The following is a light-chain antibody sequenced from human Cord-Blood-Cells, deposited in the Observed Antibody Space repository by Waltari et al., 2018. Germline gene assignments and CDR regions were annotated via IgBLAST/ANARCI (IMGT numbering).Light chain of an antibody. CDR2: GKN. J-gene: IGLJ2*01. Sequence: SSELTQDAALSVALGHTVRSTCAAALLRSSSAHRYQQKPGQALVLVIDGKNNRPSGIPDRFSGSSSGNTASLTITGAQAEDEADYYCNSRDSSGNHVVFGGGTKLTVL. CDR1: LLRSSS. CDR3: NSRDSSGNHVV. V-gene: IGLV3-19*01.